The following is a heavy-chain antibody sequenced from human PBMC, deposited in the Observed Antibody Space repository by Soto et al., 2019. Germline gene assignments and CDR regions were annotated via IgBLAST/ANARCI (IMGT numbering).Heavy chain of an antibody. CDR1: GYLISSGYY. Sequence: SETLSLTCSVSGYLISSGYYWGWVRQTPGKGLEWLGSIDYSGKTYKNPSLKSRVSASVDLSKNQFSLELKSVTVADTAVYYCARDRSGSRYFYHLWGQGTLVTVSS. D-gene: IGHD1-26*01. CDR3: ARDRSGSRYFYHL. J-gene: IGHJ5*02. V-gene: IGHV4-38-2*02. CDR2: IDYSGKT.